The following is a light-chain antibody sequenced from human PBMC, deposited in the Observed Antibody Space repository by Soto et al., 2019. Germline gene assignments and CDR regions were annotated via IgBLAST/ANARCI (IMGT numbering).Light chain of an antibody. J-gene: IGKJ1*01. CDR3: EQFYRYPWT. V-gene: IGKV1-5*03. CDR2: KAS. Sequence: DIQMTQSPSTLSASVGDRVTITCRASQSVDTCLAWYQQQPGKAPHLLIYKASSLETGVPSRFSGSGSVTEFTLTISSLQPDDFATYYCEQFYRYPWTCGQGTKVEIK. CDR1: QSVDTC.